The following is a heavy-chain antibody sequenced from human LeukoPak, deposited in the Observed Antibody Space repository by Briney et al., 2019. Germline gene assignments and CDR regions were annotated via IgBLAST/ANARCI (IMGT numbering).Heavy chain of an antibody. CDR2: VYWDGDK. CDR1: GFSLSSSQVG. D-gene: IGHD1-26*01. V-gene: IGHV2-5*02. Sequence: SGPTLMKPTETLTLTCTFSGFSLSSSQVGVGWIRQPPGKALEWLAVVYWDGDKRYRPSLRDRLTITKDNSKNQVVLTMSDMEPEDTATYYCKHIRGSTPGSTDYWGQGTLVTVST. CDR3: KHIRGSTPGSTDY. J-gene: IGHJ4*02.